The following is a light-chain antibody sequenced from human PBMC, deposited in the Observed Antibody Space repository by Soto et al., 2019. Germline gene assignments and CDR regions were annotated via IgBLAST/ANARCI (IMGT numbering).Light chain of an antibody. Sequence: EIVLTQSPGTLSLSPGQRATLSCRASESISRDYLAWYQQRLGQAPRLLIYDVSSRASGIPDRFSGSGSGTDFTLTISSLQPEDFATYYCLQDYNYPPTFGQGTKVDI. CDR2: DVS. V-gene: IGKV3-20*01. J-gene: IGKJ1*01. CDR3: LQDYNYPPT. CDR1: ESISRDY.